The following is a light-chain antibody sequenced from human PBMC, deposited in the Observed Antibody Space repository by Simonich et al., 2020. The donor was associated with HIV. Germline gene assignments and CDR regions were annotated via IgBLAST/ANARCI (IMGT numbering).Light chain of an antibody. CDR2: QDS. V-gene: IGLV3-1*01. J-gene: IGLJ2*01. Sequence: SYELTQPPSVSVSPGQTASITCSGDKLGDKYACWYQQKPGKSPVLVTYQDSKRPSGIPERCSGSNSGNTATLTISGTQAMDEADYYCQAWDSSPLFGGGTKLTVL. CDR1: KLGDKY. CDR3: QAWDSSPL.